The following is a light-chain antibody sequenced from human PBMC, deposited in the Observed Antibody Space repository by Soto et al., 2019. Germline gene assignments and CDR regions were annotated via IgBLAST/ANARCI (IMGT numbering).Light chain of an antibody. J-gene: IGKJ1*01. V-gene: IGKV3-20*01. CDR2: AAS. CDR1: ESLSSSY. CDR3: HHHGSSSWT. Sequence: EIVLRQSPGTLSLSPGDRATLSCRASESLSSSYLAWYQVKPGQAPSLLIYAASYRATDIPHRFSGSRSGTDFTLTISRLEPVDFAVYFCHHHGSSSWTFGQGTRVEI.